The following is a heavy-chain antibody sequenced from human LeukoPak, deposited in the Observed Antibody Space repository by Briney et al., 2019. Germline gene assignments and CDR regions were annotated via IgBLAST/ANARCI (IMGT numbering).Heavy chain of an antibody. CDR2: TNQDGSKN. CDR1: EFTFSNYW. CDR3: ATTVPGYPDDYFDY. V-gene: IGHV3-7*01. D-gene: IGHD6-19*01. Sequence: GSLRLSCAASEFTFSNYWMSWVRQAPGKGLERVAHTNQDGSKNYYVDSLKGRFTISRDNAKNSLYLQMNSLRAEDTAVYYCATTVPGYPDDYFDYWGQGTLVIVSS. J-gene: IGHJ4*02.